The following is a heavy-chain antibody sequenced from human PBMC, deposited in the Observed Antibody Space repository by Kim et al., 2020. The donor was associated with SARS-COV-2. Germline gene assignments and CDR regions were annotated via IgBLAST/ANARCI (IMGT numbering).Heavy chain of an antibody. V-gene: IGHV3-48*02. CDR3: VRDRMGGAFDM. Sequence: GGSLRLSCATSGFTFSAYDMNWVRQAPGKGLEWLSFITKSSTTIYYADCVEGRFTISRDNAKNSLFLQMNSLRDEDTALYYCVRDRMGGAFDMWGQGTMVTVSS. CDR2: ITKSSTTI. CDR1: GFTFSAYD. D-gene: IGHD3-16*01. J-gene: IGHJ3*02.